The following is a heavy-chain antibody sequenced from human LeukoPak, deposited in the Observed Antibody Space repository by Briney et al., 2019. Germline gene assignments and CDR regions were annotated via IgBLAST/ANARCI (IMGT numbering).Heavy chain of an antibody. CDR2: ISGSGVST. J-gene: IGHJ4*02. V-gene: IGHV3-23*01. CDR3: AKDRVVVVAAALQFDY. CDR1: GFTFSSYA. Sequence: GGSLRLSCAASGFTFSSYALNWVRQAPGKGLERVSAISGSGVSTYYADYVKGRFTISRDNSKNTLHLQMNSLRAEDTGIYYCAKDRVVVVAAALQFDYWGQGTLVTVSS. D-gene: IGHD2-15*01.